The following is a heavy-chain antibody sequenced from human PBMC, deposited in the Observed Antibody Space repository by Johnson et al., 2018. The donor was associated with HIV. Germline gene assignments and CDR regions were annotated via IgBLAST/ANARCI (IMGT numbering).Heavy chain of an antibody. V-gene: IGHV3-15*01. Sequence: VQPVESGGGVVQPGRSLRLSCTASGFTFSSYCMGWVRQAPGQGLEWVGPIKRGVDGGTPDYAAPVKGRITLLSDDSKNIFYLQMNNLIAEDTALYYCTTRLNSGTYWGNYDFDVWGQGTMVTVSS. CDR2: IKRGVDGGTP. J-gene: IGHJ3*01. CDR1: GFTFSSYC. D-gene: IGHD1-26*01. CDR3: TTRLNSGTYWGNYDFDV.